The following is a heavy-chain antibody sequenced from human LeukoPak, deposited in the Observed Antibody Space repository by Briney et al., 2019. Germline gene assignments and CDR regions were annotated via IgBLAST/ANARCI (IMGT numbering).Heavy chain of an antibody. V-gene: IGHV3-30*03. J-gene: IGHJ4*02. D-gene: IGHD3-10*01. Sequence: GGSLRLSCAASGFTFNNYWMSWVRQAPGKGLEWVAVTSSDLNVKLYADSVKGRFTISRDNSRSTLYLQMNSLRPEDTAIYYCAREGYYGSGSPPSLYFDYWGQGTLVTVSS. CDR1: GFTFNNYW. CDR2: TSSDLNVK. CDR3: AREGYYGSGSPPSLYFDY.